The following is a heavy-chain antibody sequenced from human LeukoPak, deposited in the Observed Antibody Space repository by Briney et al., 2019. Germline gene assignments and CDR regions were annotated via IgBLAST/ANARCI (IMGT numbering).Heavy chain of an antibody. CDR2: ISAYNGNT. V-gene: IGHV1-18*01. J-gene: IGHJ4*02. CDR1: GYTFTSYG. Sequence: ASVKVSCKASGYTFTSYGISWVRQAPGQGLEWMGWISAYNGNTYYAQKFRGRVTMTTDTSTSTAYMELRSLSSDDTAVYYCARGPYCSGATCYSQYCDFWGQGTLVPVSS. D-gene: IGHD2-15*01. CDR3: ARGPYCSGATCYSQYCDF.